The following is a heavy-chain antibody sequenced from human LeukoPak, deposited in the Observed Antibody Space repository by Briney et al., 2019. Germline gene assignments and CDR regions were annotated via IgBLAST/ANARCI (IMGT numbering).Heavy chain of an antibody. D-gene: IGHD3-3*01. J-gene: IGHJ6*03. CDR1: GGSFSGYY. CDR2: INHSGST. Sequence: ASETLSLTCAVYGGSFSGYYWSWIRQPPGKGLEWIGEINHSGSTNYNPSLKSRVTISVDTSKNQFSLKLSSVTAADTAVYYCARRARSGYYYGYYYMDVWGKGTTVTVSS. CDR3: ARRARSGYYYGYYYMDV. V-gene: IGHV4-34*01.